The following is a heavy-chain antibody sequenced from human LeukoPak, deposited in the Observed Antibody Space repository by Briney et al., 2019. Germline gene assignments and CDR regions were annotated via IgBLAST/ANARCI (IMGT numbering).Heavy chain of an antibody. CDR3: ARVYYRRSGYYNPFDY. D-gene: IGHD3-3*01. CDR2: IIPIFGTA. V-gene: IGHV1-69*05. Sequence: ASVKVSCKASGGTFSSYAISWVRQAPGQGLEWMGRIIPIFGTANYAQKFQGRVAITTDESTSTAYMELSSLRSEDTAVYYCARVYYRRSGYYNPFDYWGQGTLVTVSS. J-gene: IGHJ4*02. CDR1: GGTFSSYA.